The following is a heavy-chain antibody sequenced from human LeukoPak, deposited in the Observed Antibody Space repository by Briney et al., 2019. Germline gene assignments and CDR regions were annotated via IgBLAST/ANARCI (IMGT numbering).Heavy chain of an antibody. J-gene: IGHJ5*02. CDR2: IYHGGST. CDR3: ARDFPWYYDFWSGYQNWFDL. CDR1: GYSISSGYY. V-gene: IGHV4-38-2*02. Sequence: SETLSLACTVSGYSISSGYYWGCIRPPPGKGLWWIGSIYHGGSTYYNPSLKSRVTISVDTSKNQFSLKLRSVTAADTAAYYCARDFPWYYDFWSGYQNWFDLWGQGTLVTVSS. D-gene: IGHD3-3*01.